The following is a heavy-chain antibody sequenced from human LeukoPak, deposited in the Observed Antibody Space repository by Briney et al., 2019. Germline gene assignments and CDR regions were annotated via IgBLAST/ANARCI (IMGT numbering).Heavy chain of an antibody. Sequence: PSETLSLTCTVSGGSISSGGYYWSWIRQHPGKGLEWIGYIYYSGSTYYNPSLKSRVTISVDTSKNQFSLKLSSVTAADTVVYYCAGANYGSGSYYLNLFDYWGQGTLVTVSS. J-gene: IGHJ4*02. CDR2: IYYSGST. CDR3: AGANYGSGSYYLNLFDY. CDR1: GGSISSGGYY. D-gene: IGHD3-10*01. V-gene: IGHV4-31*03.